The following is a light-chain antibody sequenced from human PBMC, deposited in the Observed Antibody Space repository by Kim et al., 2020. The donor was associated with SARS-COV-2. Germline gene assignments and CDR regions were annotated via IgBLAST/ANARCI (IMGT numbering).Light chain of an antibody. CDR1: SIGSRS. V-gene: IGLV3-21*01. Sequence: SYELTQPPSVSVAPGKTARVSCGGNSIGSRSVHWYQQKSGQAPVLVMYYDSDRPSGIPERFSGSNSGYTATLTISRVEAGDEADYFCQVWDSSSDHRVVFGGGTQLTVL. CDR3: QVWDSSSDHRVV. CDR2: YDS. J-gene: IGLJ2*01.